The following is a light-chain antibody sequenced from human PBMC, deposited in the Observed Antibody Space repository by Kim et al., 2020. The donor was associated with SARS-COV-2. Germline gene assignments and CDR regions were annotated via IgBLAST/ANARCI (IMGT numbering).Light chain of an antibody. Sequence: VAPGKTARITCGGNNIGSKSVHWYQQKPGQAPVLVIYYDSDRPSGIPERFSGSNSGNTATLTISRVEAGDEADYYCQVWDSSSDGVFGGGTQRPS. CDR1: NIGSKS. CDR2: YDS. CDR3: QVWDSSSDGV. J-gene: IGLJ3*02. V-gene: IGLV3-21*04.